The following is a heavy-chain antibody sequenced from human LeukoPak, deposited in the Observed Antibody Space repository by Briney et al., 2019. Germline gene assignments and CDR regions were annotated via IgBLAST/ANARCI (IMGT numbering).Heavy chain of an antibody. J-gene: IGHJ4*02. V-gene: IGHV3-11*01. CDR1: GFTFSDYY. Sequence: PGGTLRLSCAASGFTFSDYYKSWIRQAPGKGLEWVSYISSSGSTIYYADSVKGRFTISRDNARNSLYLQMNSLRAEDTAVYYRAREVRGGSHSSSAPYDYWGQGTLVTVSS. D-gene: IGHD6-6*01. CDR3: AREVRGGSHSSSAPYDY. CDR2: ISSSGSTI.